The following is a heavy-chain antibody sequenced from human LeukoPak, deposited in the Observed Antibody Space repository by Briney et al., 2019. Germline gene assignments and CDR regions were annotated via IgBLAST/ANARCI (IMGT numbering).Heavy chain of an antibody. D-gene: IGHD1-26*01. V-gene: IGHV3-20*04. CDR1: GFTFDDYG. J-gene: IGHJ6*03. Sequence: PGGSLRLSCAASGFTFDDYGMSWVRQAPGKGLEWVSNIYWNGGSTAYADSVKGRFTTSRDNSKNTLYLQMNSLRAEDTAVYYCAKGRGWEASYYYYYMDVWGKGTTVTISS. CDR2: IYWNGGST. CDR3: AKGRGWEASYYYYYMDV.